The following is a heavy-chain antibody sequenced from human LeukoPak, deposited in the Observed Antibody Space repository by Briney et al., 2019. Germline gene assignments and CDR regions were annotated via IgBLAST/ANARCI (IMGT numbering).Heavy chain of an antibody. CDR3: AKRYGSQTQSFDY. Sequence: GGSLRLSCAASGFTFSSYAMYWVRQAPGQGLEWVSGISSSGSSTYYADSVRGRYTISRDNPKNMLYLQMDSLRAEDTAVYYCAKRYGSQTQSFDYWGQGTLVTVSS. D-gene: IGHD2-15*01. J-gene: IGHJ4*02. CDR2: ISSSGSST. V-gene: IGHV3-23*01. CDR1: GFTFSSYA.